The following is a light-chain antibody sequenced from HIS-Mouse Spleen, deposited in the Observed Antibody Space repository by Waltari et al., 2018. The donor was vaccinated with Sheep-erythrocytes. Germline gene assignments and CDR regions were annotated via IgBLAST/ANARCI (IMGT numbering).Light chain of an antibody. CDR3: QQYNNWXQT. V-gene: IGKV3-15*01. CDR2: GAS. Sequence: EIVMTQSPATLSVSPGERATLSCRASQSVSSNLAWYQQKPGQAPRLLIYGASTRATGIPARFSGSGSGTEFTLTISSLQSEDFAVXYCQQYNNWXQTFGQGTKLEIK. J-gene: IGKJ2*01. CDR1: QSVSSN.